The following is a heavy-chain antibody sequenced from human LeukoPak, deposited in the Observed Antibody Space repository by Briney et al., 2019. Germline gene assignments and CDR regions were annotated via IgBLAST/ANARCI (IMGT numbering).Heavy chain of an antibody. CDR3: ARVGDYNDSSGYYFDY. V-gene: IGHV4-39*07. Sequence: TSETLSLTCTVSGGSISSSSYYWGWIRQPPGKGLEWIGSIYYSGSTYYNPSLKGRVTISVDTSKNQFSLKLSSVTAADTAVYYCARVGDYNDSSGYYFDYWGQGTLVTVSS. CDR1: GGSISSSSYY. D-gene: IGHD3-22*01. J-gene: IGHJ4*02. CDR2: IYYSGST.